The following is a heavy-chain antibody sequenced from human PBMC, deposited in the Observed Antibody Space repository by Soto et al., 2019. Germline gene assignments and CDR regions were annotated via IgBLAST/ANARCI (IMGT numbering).Heavy chain of an antibody. Sequence: SVKVSCKASGFTFTSSAVQWVRQARGQRLEWIGWIVVGSGNTNYAQKFQERVTITRDMSTSTAYMELSSLRSEDTAVYYCAAVHDYGDYYFDYWGQGTLVTVSS. J-gene: IGHJ4*02. D-gene: IGHD4-17*01. CDR1: GFTFTSSA. V-gene: IGHV1-58*01. CDR3: AAVHDYGDYYFDY. CDR2: IVVGSGNT.